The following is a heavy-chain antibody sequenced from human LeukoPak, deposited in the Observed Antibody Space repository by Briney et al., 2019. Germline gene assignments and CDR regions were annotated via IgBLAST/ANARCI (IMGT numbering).Heavy chain of an antibody. V-gene: IGHV3-48*03. CDR1: EFTFRTYE. D-gene: IGHD1-26*01. CDR3: AREGSGSGTYYDAFDI. Sequence: GGSLRLSCAASEFTFRTYEMNWVRQAPGKGLEWVSYISSGGSAIHYSDSVKGRFTIFRGNAKNSLYLQMNSLRVEDTAVYYCAREGSGSGTYYDAFDIWGHGTMVTVSS. CDR2: ISSGGSAI. J-gene: IGHJ3*02.